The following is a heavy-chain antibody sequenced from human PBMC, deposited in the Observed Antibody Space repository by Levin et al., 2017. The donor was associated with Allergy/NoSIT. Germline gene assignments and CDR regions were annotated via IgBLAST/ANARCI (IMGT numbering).Heavy chain of an antibody. J-gene: IGHJ6*02. V-gene: IGHV1-18*01. D-gene: IGHD3-10*02. CDR3: ARVFLNPYYYYYALDV. Sequence: GESLKISCKASSYTFTAYGISWVRQAPGQGLEWMGWILPSTNNTHFAQKFQGRVTITTDTSPSTGYMELRSLRSDETAMYYCARVFLNPYYYYYALDVWGQGTTVTVSS. CDR2: ILPSTNNT. CDR1: SYTFTAYG.